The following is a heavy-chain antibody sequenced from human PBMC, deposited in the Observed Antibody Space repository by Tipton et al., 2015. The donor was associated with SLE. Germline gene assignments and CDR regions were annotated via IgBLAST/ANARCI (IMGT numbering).Heavy chain of an antibody. CDR1: GGSISYYY. D-gene: IGHD1-26*01. CDR3: AGDFPNGSYRFDF. V-gene: IGHV4-4*08. Sequence: TLSLTCTVSGGSISYYYWSWVRQPPGKGLEWIGYIYPSGTTTLNPSLQSRVTISVDTSKNQFSLRLSSVTATDTAVYYCAGDFPNGSYRFDFWGQGTLVTVSS. CDR2: IYPSGTT. J-gene: IGHJ4*02.